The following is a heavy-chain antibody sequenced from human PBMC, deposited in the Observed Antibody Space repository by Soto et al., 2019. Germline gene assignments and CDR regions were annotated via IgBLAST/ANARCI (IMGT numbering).Heavy chain of an antibody. Sequence: QMQLQQWGAGLLKPSETLSLTCAVYGGSFSGYYWSWIRQPPGKGLEWIGEINHSGSTNYNPSLKSRVTISVDTSKNQFSLKLSSVTAADTAVYYCASRVVVPAALYYFDYWGQGTLVTVSS. J-gene: IGHJ4*02. CDR1: GGSFSGYY. V-gene: IGHV4-34*01. D-gene: IGHD2-2*01. CDR2: INHSGST. CDR3: ASRVVVPAALYYFDY.